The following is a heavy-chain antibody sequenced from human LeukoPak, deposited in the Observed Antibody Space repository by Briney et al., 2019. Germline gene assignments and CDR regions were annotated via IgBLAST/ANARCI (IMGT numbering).Heavy chain of an antibody. D-gene: IGHD4-17*01. CDR3: ARFSHGVTTDTDY. CDR2: IIPIFGTA. CDR1: GGTFSSYA. Sequence: SVKVSCKASGGTFSSYAISWVRQAPGQGLEWMGGIIPIFGTANYAQKFQGRVTITADESTSTAYMELSSLRSEDTAVYYCARFSHGVTTDTDYWGQGTLVTVSS. J-gene: IGHJ4*02. V-gene: IGHV1-69*13.